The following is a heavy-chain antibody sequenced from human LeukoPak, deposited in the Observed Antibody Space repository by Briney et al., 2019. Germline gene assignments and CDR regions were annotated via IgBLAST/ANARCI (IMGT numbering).Heavy chain of an antibody. J-gene: IGHJ4*02. CDR3: AKPYSSWSFDY. V-gene: IGHV3-23*01. D-gene: IGHD6-13*01. CDR1: GFTFSSYA. CDR2: ISGNGAST. Sequence: GGSLRLSCAASGFTFSSYAMSWVRQAPGKGLEWVSTISGNGASTYYADSVKGRFTISRDNPKNTLYLQMNSLRAEDTAVYYCAKPYSSWSFDYWGQGTLVTASS.